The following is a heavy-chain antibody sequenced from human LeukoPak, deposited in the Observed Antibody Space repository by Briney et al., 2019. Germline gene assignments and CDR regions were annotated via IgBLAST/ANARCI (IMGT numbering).Heavy chain of an antibody. CDR1: GFNFASYA. Sequence: GGSLRLSRAASGFNFASYAMDWVRQAPGKGLEWVGDISYDGGYQSYAVSVRGRFTISRDNSKNTLFLQMNSLRPEDAAVYYCATESSLSNWGHGTLVTVSS. J-gene: IGHJ4*01. V-gene: IGHV3-30*04. CDR3: ATESSLSN. CDR2: ISYDGGYQ. D-gene: IGHD3-16*02.